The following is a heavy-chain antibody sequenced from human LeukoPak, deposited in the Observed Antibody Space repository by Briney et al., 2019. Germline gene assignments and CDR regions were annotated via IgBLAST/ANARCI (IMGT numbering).Heavy chain of an antibody. D-gene: IGHD2-15*01. V-gene: IGHV3-48*04. CDR2: ISSSSITI. J-gene: IGHJ4*02. Sequence: GGSLRLSCAASGFTFSSYSLNWVRQAPGKGLEWVSFISSSSITIYYADSVKGRFTISRDNAEKSLYLQMNSLRAEDTAVYYCRRDRGGSYSAIDYWGQGTLVTVSS. CDR3: RRDRGGSYSAIDY. CDR1: GFTFSSYS.